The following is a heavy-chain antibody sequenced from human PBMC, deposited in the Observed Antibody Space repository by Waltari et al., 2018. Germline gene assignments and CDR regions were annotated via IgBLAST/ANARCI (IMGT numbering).Heavy chain of an antibody. J-gene: IGHJ6*02. Sequence: QLQLQESGPGLVKPSETLSLTCTVSGGSISSSSYYWGWIRQPPGKGLEWIGSIYYSGSTYYNPSLKSRVTISVDTSKNQFSLKLSSVTAADTAVYYCARDRSNSSSWYVPYYYYYYGMDVWGQGTTVTVSS. CDR1: GGSISSSSYY. D-gene: IGHD6-13*01. CDR2: IYYSGST. CDR3: ARDRSNSSSWYVPYYYYYYGMDV. V-gene: IGHV4-39*07.